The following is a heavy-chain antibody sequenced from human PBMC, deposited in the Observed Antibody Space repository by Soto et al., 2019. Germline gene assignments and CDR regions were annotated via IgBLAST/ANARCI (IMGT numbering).Heavy chain of an antibody. CDR3: ARGRVVPAAIGCNFDY. CDR1: GYTFTSYG. D-gene: IGHD2-2*02. J-gene: IGHJ4*02. V-gene: IGHV1-18*04. CDR2: ISAYSGNT. Sequence: ASVKFSCKASGYTFTSYGISWVRQAPGQGLEWMGWISAYSGNTNYAQKLQGRVTMTTDTSTSTAYMELRSLRSDDTAVYYCARGRVVPAAIGCNFDYWGQGTLVTVSS.